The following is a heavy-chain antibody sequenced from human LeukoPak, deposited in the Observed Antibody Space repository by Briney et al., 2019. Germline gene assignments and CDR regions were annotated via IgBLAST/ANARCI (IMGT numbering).Heavy chain of an antibody. CDR1: GYTFSSYD. J-gene: IGHJ6*03. CDR3: ASHIAAAGTGDYYYYYMDV. CDR2: MNPNSGNT. Sequence: GASVKVSCKASGYTFSSYDINWVRQATGQGLEWMGWMNPNSGNTGYAQKFQGRVTITRNTSISTTYMELSGLASGDTAVYYCASHIAAAGTGDYYYYYMDVWGKGTTVTVSS. D-gene: IGHD6-13*01. V-gene: IGHV1-8*03.